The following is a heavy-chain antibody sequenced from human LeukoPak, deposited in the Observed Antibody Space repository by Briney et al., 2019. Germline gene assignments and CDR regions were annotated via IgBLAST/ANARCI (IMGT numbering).Heavy chain of an antibody. Sequence: GGSLRLSCAASGFTFSSYSMNWVRQAPGKGLEWVSYISSSSSTIYYADSVKDRFTISRDNAKNSPYLQMNSLRAEDTAVYYCARDRVGATRHFDYWGQGTLVTVSS. V-gene: IGHV3-48*04. CDR2: ISSSSSTI. CDR1: GFTFSSYS. D-gene: IGHD1-26*01. J-gene: IGHJ4*02. CDR3: ARDRVGATRHFDY.